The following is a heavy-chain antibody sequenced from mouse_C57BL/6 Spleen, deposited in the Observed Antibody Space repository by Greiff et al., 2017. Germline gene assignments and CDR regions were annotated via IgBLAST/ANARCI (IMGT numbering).Heavy chain of an antibody. D-gene: IGHD2-2*01. Sequence: VQLQQSGPGLVAPSQSLSITCTVSGFSLTSYGVDWVRQSPGKGLEWLGVIWGVGSTNYNSALKSRLSISKDNSKSQVFLKMNSLQTDDTAMYYCASEGLRRGTWFAYRGQGPLVTVSA. CDR2: IWGVGST. CDR3: ASEGLRRGTWFAY. CDR1: GFSLTSYG. J-gene: IGHJ3*01. V-gene: IGHV2-6*01.